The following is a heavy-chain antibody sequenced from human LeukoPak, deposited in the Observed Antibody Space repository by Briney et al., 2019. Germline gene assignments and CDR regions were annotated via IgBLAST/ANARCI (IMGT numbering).Heavy chain of an antibody. CDR3: ASGRTDIVVVPATLRNYYFDY. D-gene: IGHD2-2*01. CDR2: IMPMFGTA. CDR1: GGTFSSYD. V-gene: IGHV1-69*06. J-gene: IGHJ4*02. Sequence: SVKVSCKASGGTFSSYDISWVRQAPGRGLEWMGGIMPMFGTANYAQKFQGRVTITADKSTSTAYMELSSLRSEDTAVYYCASGRTDIVVVPATLRNYYFDYWGQGTLVTVSS.